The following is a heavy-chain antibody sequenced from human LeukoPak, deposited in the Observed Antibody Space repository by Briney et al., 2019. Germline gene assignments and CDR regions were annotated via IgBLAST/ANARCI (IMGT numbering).Heavy chain of an antibody. CDR2: VSGSGSAT. CDR1: GFPLSNYA. CDR3: AKATCGTGCFHVLDV. J-gene: IGHJ6*02. V-gene: IGHV3-23*01. D-gene: IGHD4/OR15-4a*01. Sequence: GGSLRLSCAASGFPLSNYAMSWVRQGPGKGLEWVSGVSGSGSATYYADSVKGRFTISKDNSKNTLYLQMNSLRAEDTAVYYCAKATCGTGCFHVLDVWGQGTTVTVSS.